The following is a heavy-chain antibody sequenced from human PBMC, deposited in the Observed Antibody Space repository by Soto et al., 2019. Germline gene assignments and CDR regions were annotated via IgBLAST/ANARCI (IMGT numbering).Heavy chain of an antibody. D-gene: IGHD3-3*01. V-gene: IGHV3-20*04. CDR2: VNWNGGST. J-gene: IGHJ4*02. CDR1: GFTFDDYG. CDR3: ARVPRYDFWSGFDY. Sequence: GGSLRLSCAASGFTFDDYGMSWVRQVPGKGLEWVSGVNWNGGSTGYVESVKGRFTISRDNAKNSLYLLMNSLRAEDTALYYCARVPRYDFWSGFDYWGQGTVVTVSS.